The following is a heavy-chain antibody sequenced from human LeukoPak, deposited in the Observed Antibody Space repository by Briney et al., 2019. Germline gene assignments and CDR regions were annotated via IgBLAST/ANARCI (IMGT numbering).Heavy chain of an antibody. CDR1: GGSISGSSWF. V-gene: IGHV4-39*05. Sequence: PSETPSLTCTVSGGSISGSSWFWGWSRQPPGNGLAWIGSVSSGGTTYYNPSLKSRVTISVGTSKTQFSLKLSTVTAADTAIYYCSTYYFDSSGYLTGFDYWGQGTLVTVSS. J-gene: IGHJ4*02. CDR2: VSSGGTT. CDR3: STYYFDSSGYLTGFDY. D-gene: IGHD3-22*01.